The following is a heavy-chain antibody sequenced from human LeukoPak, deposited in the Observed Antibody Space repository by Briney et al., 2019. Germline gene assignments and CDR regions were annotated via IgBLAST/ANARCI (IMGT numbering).Heavy chain of an antibody. CDR3: ARGGMTIFGVVIGRAFDY. D-gene: IGHD3-3*01. Sequence: SETLSLTCAVYGGSFSGHYWSWIRQPPGKGLEWIGEINHSGSTNYNPSLKSRVTISVDTSKNQFSLKLSSVTAADTAVYYCARGGMTIFGVVIGRAFDYWGQGTLVTVSS. CDR2: INHSGST. CDR1: GGSFSGHY. V-gene: IGHV4-34*01. J-gene: IGHJ4*02.